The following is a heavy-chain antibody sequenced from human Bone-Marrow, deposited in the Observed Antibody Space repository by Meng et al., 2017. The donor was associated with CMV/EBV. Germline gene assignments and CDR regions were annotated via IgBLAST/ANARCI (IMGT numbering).Heavy chain of an antibody. CDR1: GFTFNNDA. CDR2: TSYDGRNK. Sequence: GESLKISCAASGFTFNNDAMHWVRQAPGKGLEWVAVTSYDGRNKYDADSVKGRFTISRDNSKNTLFLQMNSLRAEDTAVYYCARDGCTSTSCYPHFDYWGQGTLVTVS. J-gene: IGHJ4*02. V-gene: IGHV3-30*04. CDR3: ARDGCTSTSCYPHFDY. D-gene: IGHD2-2*01.